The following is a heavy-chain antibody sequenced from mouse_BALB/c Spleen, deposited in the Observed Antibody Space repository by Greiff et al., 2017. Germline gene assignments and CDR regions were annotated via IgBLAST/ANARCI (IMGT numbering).Heavy chain of an antibody. Sequence: EVKLVESGGGLVQPGGSLKLSCAASGFTFSSYGMSWVRQTPDKRLELVATINSNGGSTYCPDSVKGRFTISRDNAKNTLYLQMSSLKSEDTAMYYCAREDSGTDWYFDVWGAGTTVTVSS. J-gene: IGHJ1*01. V-gene: IGHV5-6-3*01. CDR2: INSNGGST. CDR3: AREDSGTDWYFDV. D-gene: IGHD4-1*01. CDR1: GFTFSSYG.